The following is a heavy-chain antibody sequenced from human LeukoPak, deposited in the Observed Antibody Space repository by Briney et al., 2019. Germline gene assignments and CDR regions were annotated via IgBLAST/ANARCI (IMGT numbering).Heavy chain of an antibody. CDR3: ARNAILTGYAFDY. J-gene: IGHJ4*02. CDR2: IYYSGST. CDR1: GGSISSGDYY. D-gene: IGHD3-9*01. V-gene: IGHV4-30-4*01. Sequence: ASQTLSLTCTVSGGSISSGDYYWSWIRQPPGKGLEWIGYIYYSGSTYYNPSLKSRVTISVDTSKNQFSLKLSSVTAADTAVYYCARNAILTGYAFDYWGQGTLVTVSS.